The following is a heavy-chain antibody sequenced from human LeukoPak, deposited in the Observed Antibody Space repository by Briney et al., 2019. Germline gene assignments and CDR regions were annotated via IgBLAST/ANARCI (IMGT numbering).Heavy chain of an antibody. J-gene: IGHJ3*02. Sequence: ASVKVSCKASGYTFTDYYMHWLRQAPGQGLEWMGWMHHNSGGTNYAQKFQGRVTMTRDTSISTAYMDLSSLRSDDTAVYYCARQTTIFGVAIIDIWGQGTMVTVSS. CDR2: MHHNSGGT. D-gene: IGHD3-3*01. V-gene: IGHV1-2*02. CDR3: ARQTTIFGVAIIDI. CDR1: GYTFTDYY.